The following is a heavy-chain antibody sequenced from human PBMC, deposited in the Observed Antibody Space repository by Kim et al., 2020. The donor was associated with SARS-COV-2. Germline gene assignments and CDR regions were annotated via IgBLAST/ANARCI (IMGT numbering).Heavy chain of an antibody. Sequence: GGSLRLSCAASGSTFSSYAMGWVRQGPGKGLEWVSDISATDGTTYYADSVKGRFTISRDNSKNTLYLQMNSLRAEDTAVYHCAKLPAENLRHFDWLNVWGPGTLVTVSS. V-gene: IGHV3-23*01. CDR3: AKLPAENLRHFDWLNV. D-gene: IGHD3-3*02. CDR2: ISATDGTT. CDR1: GSTFSSYA. J-gene: IGHJ5*01.